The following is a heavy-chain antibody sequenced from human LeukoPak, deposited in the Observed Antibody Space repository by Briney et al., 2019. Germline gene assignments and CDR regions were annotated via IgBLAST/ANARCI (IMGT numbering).Heavy chain of an antibody. CDR3: AKELNPDHYYDFWSGYSHDAFDI. CDR2: IRYDGSNK. J-gene: IGHJ3*02. CDR1: GFTFSSYA. Sequence: PGGSLRLSCAASGFTFSSYAMHWVRQAPGKGLEWVAFIRYDGSNKYYADSVKGRFTISRDNSKNTLYLQMNSLRAEDTAVYYCAKELNPDHYYDFWSGYSHDAFDIWGQGTMVTVSS. D-gene: IGHD3-3*01. V-gene: IGHV3-30*02.